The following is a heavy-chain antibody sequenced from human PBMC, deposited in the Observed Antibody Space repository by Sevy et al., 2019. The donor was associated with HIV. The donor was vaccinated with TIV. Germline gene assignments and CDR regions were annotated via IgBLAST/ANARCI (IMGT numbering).Heavy chain of an antibody. CDR3: AKDRWDTTSPSRSLDF. J-gene: IGHJ4*02. V-gene: IGHV3-48*02. D-gene: IGHD1-26*01. Sequence: GGSLRLSCAASGFTLSNCNMNWVRQAPGKGLEWISYIRRGDDTIYYTQSVKGRFTFSRDNAKNSLYLQMDSLTDEDTAVYYCAKDRWDTTSPSRSLDFWGQGTLVTVSS. CDR1: GFTLSNCN. CDR2: IRRGDDTI.